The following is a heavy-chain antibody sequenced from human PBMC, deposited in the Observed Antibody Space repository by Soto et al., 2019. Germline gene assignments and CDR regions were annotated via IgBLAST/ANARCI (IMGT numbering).Heavy chain of an antibody. CDR2: IYYSGST. CDR1: GGSISSGGNY. D-gene: IGHD3-22*01. Sequence: SETLSLTCTVSGGSISSGGNYWSWIRHHPGKGLEWIGYIYYSGSTYNNPSLKSRVNIPVDSSKIQISLRLSSVTAADTTVYYCARDKPPRGYYDSSGDYYVGPHVNSECFDPWGHGTLVTVSS. CDR3: ARDKPPRGYYDSSGDYYVGPHVNSECFDP. J-gene: IGHJ5*02. V-gene: IGHV4-31*03.